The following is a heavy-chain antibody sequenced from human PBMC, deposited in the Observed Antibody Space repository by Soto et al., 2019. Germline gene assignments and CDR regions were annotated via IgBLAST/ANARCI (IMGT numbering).Heavy chain of an antibody. V-gene: IGHV1-24*01. CDR3: ASPGAQLTQANQFDL. CDR2: FDPEDGET. CDR1: GYTLTELS. J-gene: IGHJ3*01. Sequence: GASVKVSCKVSGYTLTELSMHWVRQAPGKGLEWMGGFDPEDGETIYAQKFQGRVTMTEDTSTDTAYMELSSLRSEDTAVYYCASPGAQLTQANQFDLRRQGAMVPV. D-gene: IGHD6-13*01.